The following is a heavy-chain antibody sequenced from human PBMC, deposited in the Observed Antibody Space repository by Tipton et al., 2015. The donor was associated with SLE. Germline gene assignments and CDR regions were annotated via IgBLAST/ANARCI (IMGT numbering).Heavy chain of an antibody. CDR3: AREATAIEVRYYYHYYMDV. V-gene: IGHV4-34*01. CDR2: INHNGGT. Sequence: TLSLTCAVYGGSFSGYYWSWIRQPPGKGLEWIGEINHNGGTNYNPSLKSRVTISVDTSKNQFSLKLSSVTAADTAVYYCAREATAIEVRYYYHYYMDVWGKGTTVTISS. D-gene: IGHD5-18*01. CDR1: GGSFSGYY. J-gene: IGHJ6*03.